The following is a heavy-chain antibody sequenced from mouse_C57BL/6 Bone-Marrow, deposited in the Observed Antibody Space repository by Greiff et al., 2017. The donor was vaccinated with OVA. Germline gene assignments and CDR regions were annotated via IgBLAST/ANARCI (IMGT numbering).Heavy chain of an antibody. D-gene: IGHD2-4*01. CDR1: GYSITSGYY. V-gene: IGHV3-6*01. CDR3: ARDRLRGAY. J-gene: IGHJ3*01. Sequence: VQLQQSGPGLVKPSQSLSLTCSVTGYSITSGYYWNWIRQFPGNKLEWMGYISYDGSNNYNPSLKNRISITRDTSKNQFFLKLNSVTTEDTATYYCARDRLRGAYWGQGTLVTVSA. CDR2: ISYDGSN.